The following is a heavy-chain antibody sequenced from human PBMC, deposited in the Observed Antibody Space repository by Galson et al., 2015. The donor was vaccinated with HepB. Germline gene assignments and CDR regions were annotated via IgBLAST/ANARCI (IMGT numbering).Heavy chain of an antibody. V-gene: IGHV3-7*01. D-gene: IGHD1-26*01. Sequence: SLRLSCAASGFPFSSYRMSWVRQAPGKGLERVANIKQDGSEKYYVDSVKGRFTISRDNAKNSLYLQMNSLRAEDTAVYYCARDVSGTYVWDCWGQGTLVTVSS. CDR3: ARDVSGTYVWDC. CDR1: GFPFSSYR. J-gene: IGHJ4*02. CDR2: IKQDGSEK.